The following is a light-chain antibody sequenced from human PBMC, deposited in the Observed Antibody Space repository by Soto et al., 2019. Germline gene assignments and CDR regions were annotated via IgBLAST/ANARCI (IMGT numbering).Light chain of an antibody. CDR3: QQYDKWPRT. J-gene: IGKJ1*01. Sequence: EIVLTQSPGTLSLSPGERATLSCRASQSVSNNYLAWYQQKPGQAPRLLIYGASNRATGIPDRFSGSGSGTDFALTISSLQSEDFAVYYCQQYDKWPRTFGQGTKVEIK. CDR1: QSVSNNY. CDR2: GAS. V-gene: IGKV3-20*01.